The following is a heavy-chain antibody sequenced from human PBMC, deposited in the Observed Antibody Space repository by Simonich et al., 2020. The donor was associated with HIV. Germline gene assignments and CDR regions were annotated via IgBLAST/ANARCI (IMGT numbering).Heavy chain of an antibody. CDR3: ARGPQQVVPVFDAFDI. J-gene: IGHJ3*02. Sequence: QVQLVQSGAEVKKPGASVKVSCKASGYTFTDYYMPWGRQAPGQGLEGRGGSNPNRGGTNYAQKFQGRVPMTRDTSISTAYMELSRLRSDDTAVYYCARGPQQVVPVFDAFDIWGPRTMVTVSS. CDR1: GYTFTDYY. D-gene: IGHD6-13*01. V-gene: IGHV1-2*02. CDR2: SNPNRGGT.